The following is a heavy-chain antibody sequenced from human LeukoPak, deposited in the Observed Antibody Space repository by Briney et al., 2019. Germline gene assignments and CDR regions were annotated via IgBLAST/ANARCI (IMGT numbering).Heavy chain of an antibody. D-gene: IGHD3-22*01. Sequence: ASVKVSCKASGYTFTSYYMHWVRQAPGQGLEWMGIINPSGGSTSYAQKFQGRVTMTRDTSTSTVYMELSSLRSEDTAVYYCARVVYYYDSSGYYPDKLNDAFDIWGQGTMVTVSS. J-gene: IGHJ3*02. CDR1: GYTFTSYY. CDR3: ARVVYYYDSSGYYPDKLNDAFDI. CDR2: INPSGGST. V-gene: IGHV1-46*01.